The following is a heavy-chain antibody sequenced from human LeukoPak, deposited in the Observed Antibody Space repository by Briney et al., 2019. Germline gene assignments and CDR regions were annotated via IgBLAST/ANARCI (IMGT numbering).Heavy chain of an antibody. CDR1: GGSFSGYY. Sequence: SETLSLTCAAYGGSFSGYYWSWIRQPPGKGLEWIGEINHSGSTNYNPSLKSRVTISVDTSKNQFSLKLSSVTAADTAVYYCARVLTAMVIWGQGTLVTVSS. V-gene: IGHV4-34*01. J-gene: IGHJ4*02. D-gene: IGHD5-18*01. CDR2: INHSGST. CDR3: ARVLTAMVI.